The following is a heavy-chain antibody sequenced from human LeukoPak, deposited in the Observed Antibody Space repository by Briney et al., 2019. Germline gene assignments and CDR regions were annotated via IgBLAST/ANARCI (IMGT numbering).Heavy chain of an antibody. J-gene: IGHJ3*02. Sequence: SETLSLTCAVSSGSISSSTNYYWGWIRQPPGKGLEWIGSVYYSGSTYYNPSLKSRVTISVDTSNNQFSLRLSSVTAADTAVYYCARDQGNVDSSGWYFVGNAFDIWGQGIMVTVSS. CDR3: ARDQGNVDSSGWYFVGNAFDI. D-gene: IGHD6-19*01. CDR1: SGSISSSTNYY. V-gene: IGHV4-39*07. CDR2: VYYSGST.